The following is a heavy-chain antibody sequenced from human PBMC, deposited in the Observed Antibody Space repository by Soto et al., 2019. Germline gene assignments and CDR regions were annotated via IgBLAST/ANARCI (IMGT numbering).Heavy chain of an antibody. Sequence: PWGSLRLSCAASGFTFSSYEMNWVRQAPGKGLEWVSYISSSGSTIYYADSVKGRFTISRDNAKNSLYLQMNSLRAEDTAVYYCARENYYDSSGLFRYYGMDVSGQGTTVTVS. V-gene: IGHV3-48*03. CDR2: ISSSGSTI. CDR3: ARENYYDSSGLFRYYGMDV. D-gene: IGHD3-22*01. CDR1: GFTFSSYE. J-gene: IGHJ6*02.